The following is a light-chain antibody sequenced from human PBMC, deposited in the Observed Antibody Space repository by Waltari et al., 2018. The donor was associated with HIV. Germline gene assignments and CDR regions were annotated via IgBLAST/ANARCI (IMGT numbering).Light chain of an antibody. Sequence: DIQLTQSPSFLSASVGDRVTITCRAGQGISSFLTWYQQKPGKAPNLLIYDASTLQSGVPSRFSGSGSGTEFTLTISSLQPEDFATYYCQQRASYPITFGQGTRLEIK. CDR1: QGISSF. CDR2: DAS. J-gene: IGKJ5*01. V-gene: IGKV1-9*01. CDR3: QQRASYPIT.